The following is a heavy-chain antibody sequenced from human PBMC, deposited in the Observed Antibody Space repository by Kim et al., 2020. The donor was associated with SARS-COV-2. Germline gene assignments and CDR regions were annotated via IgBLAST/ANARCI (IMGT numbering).Heavy chain of an antibody. V-gene: IGHV4-61*02. CDR3: AREGASSGWYGDFGDY. CDR2: IYASGST. CDR1: GGSISSGSYY. Sequence: SETLSLTCTVSGGSISSGSYYWSWIRQPAGKGLEWIGRIYASGSTNYNPSLKSRVTISVDTSKNQFSLNLSSVTAADTAVYYCAREGASSGWYGDFGDYWGQGTLVTVSS. D-gene: IGHD6-19*01. J-gene: IGHJ4*02.